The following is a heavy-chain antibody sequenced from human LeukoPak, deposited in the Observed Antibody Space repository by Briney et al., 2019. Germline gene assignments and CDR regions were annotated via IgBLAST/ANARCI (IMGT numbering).Heavy chain of an antibody. J-gene: IGHJ5*02. CDR1: GFTFSSYG. CDR3: AKDKRSENWFDP. CDR2: ISYDGSNK. V-gene: IGHV3-30*18. Sequence: GGSLRLSCAASGFTFSSYGMHWVRQAPGKGLEWVAVISYDGSNKYYADSVKGRFTISRDNSKNTLYLQMNSLRAEDTAVYYCAKDKRSENWFDPWGRGTLVTVSS. D-gene: IGHD3-3*01.